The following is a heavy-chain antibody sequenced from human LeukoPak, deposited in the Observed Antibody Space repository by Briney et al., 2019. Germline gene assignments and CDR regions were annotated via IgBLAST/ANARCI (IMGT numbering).Heavy chain of an antibody. CDR2: VSTYNDKK. D-gene: IGHD3-10*01. CDR1: GYRFTSYG. CDR3: ASDEPEVRADHWFDY. V-gene: IGHV1-18*01. Sequence: GASVKLSCTTSGYRFTSYGISRVRQAPGQGLEWMGWVSTYNDKKDYAQKFQGRVIMTTDTSTSTAYMELRSLRSDDTAVYYCASDEPEVRADHWFDYWGQGTLVTVSS. J-gene: IGHJ4*02.